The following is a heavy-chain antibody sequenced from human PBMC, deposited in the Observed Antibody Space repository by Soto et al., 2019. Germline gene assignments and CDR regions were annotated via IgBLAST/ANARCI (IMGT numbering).Heavy chain of an antibody. CDR1: GFTFSTSA. D-gene: IGHD4-17*01. J-gene: IGHJ4*02. CDR3: AKMTTVTYYYFDY. Sequence: PVGSLRLSCVASGFTFSTSALSWVRQAPGKGLEWVSAISVTGGSTYYAVSVKGRFTISRDDSKSTLFLQMNSLRVEDTALYYCAKMTTVTYYYFDYWGQGTLVTVSS. CDR2: ISVTGGST. V-gene: IGHV3-23*01.